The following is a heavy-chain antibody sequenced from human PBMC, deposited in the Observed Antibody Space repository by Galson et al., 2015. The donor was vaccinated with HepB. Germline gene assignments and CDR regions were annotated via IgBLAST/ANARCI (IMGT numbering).Heavy chain of an antibody. CDR1: GFTFSSYW. D-gene: IGHD2-2*01. Sequence: SLRLSCAASGFTFSSYWMTWVRQAPGKGLEWVANIKPDGSEKYYVDSVKGRFTISRDNAKSSLYLQMNSLRAEDTAVYYCARYCSSTTCPGNKPIDYWGQGTLVTVSS. J-gene: IGHJ4*02. CDR3: ARYCSSTTCPGNKPIDY. V-gene: IGHV3-7*03. CDR2: IKPDGSEK.